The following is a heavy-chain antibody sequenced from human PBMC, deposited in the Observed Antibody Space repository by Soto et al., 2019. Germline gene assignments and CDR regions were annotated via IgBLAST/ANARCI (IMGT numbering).Heavy chain of an antibody. CDR3: ASRGSGSYYAY. V-gene: IGHV3-23*01. J-gene: IGHJ4*02. D-gene: IGHD1-26*01. CDR1: GFTFSSYA. CDR2: ISGSGGST. Sequence: EVQLLESGGGLVQPGGSLRLSCAASGFTFSSYAMRWVRQAPGKGLEWVSAISGSGGSTYYADSVKGRFTISRDNSKNTLYLQMNSLRAEDTAVYYCASRGSGSYYAYWGQGTLVTVSS.